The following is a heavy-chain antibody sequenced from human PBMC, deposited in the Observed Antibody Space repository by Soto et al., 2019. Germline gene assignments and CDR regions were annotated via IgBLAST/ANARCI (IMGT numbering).Heavy chain of an antibody. CDR3: ARVVYASGVDY. V-gene: IGHV4-30-4*01. D-gene: IGHD2-8*01. CDR1: GGSIRSGDYR. Sequence: LSLTCTVSGGSIRSGDYRWTWIRQPPGRALEWIGNIHYSGNSYYNPSLKSRVSISVDTSKNQFSLKLNSVTAADTAVYYCARVVYASGVDYWGQGTLVTVSS. J-gene: IGHJ4*02. CDR2: IHYSGNS.